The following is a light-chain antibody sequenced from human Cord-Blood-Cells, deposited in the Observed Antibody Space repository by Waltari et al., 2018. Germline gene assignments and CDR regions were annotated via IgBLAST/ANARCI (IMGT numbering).Light chain of an antibody. CDR1: QSISSW. J-gene: IGKJ1*01. Sequence: DIQMTQSPSTLSASVGERVTITCRASQSISSWLVWYQQKPGKAPKLLIYDASSLESGVPSRFSGSGSGTEFTLTISSLQPDDFATYYCQQYNSYWTFGQGTKVEIK. CDR2: DAS. V-gene: IGKV1-5*01. CDR3: QQYNSYWT.